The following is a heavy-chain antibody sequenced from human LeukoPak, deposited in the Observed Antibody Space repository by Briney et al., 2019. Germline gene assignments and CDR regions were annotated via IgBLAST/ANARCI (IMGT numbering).Heavy chain of an antibody. CDR2: ISGSGSST. J-gene: IGHJ4*02. Sequence: PGGSLRLSCAASGFTFSSYAMSWVRQAPGKGLEWVSGISGSGSSTYYADSVKGRFTISRDNSKNTLYLQMNSLRAEDTAVYYCAKDPTMIVVVIPDYWGQGTLVTVSS. CDR1: GFTFSSYA. V-gene: IGHV3-23*01. D-gene: IGHD3-22*01. CDR3: AKDPTMIVVVIPDY.